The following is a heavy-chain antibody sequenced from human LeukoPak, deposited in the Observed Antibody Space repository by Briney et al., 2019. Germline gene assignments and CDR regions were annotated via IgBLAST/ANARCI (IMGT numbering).Heavy chain of an antibody. CDR1: GYTFTSYD. J-gene: IGHJ6*03. V-gene: IGHV1-8*03. D-gene: IGHD5-18*01. CDR2: MNPNSGNT. CDR3: ARDPTDRQLWLVYYYYYMDV. Sequence: ASVKVSCKASGYTFTSYDINWVRQATGQGLEWMGWMNPNSGNTGYAQKFQGRVTITRNTSISTAYMELSSLRSEDTAVYYCARDPTDRQLWLVYYYYYMDVWGKGTTVTVSS.